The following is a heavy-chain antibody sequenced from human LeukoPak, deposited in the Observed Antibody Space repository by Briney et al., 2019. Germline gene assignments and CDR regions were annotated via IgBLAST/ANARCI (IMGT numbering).Heavy chain of an antibody. D-gene: IGHD2-15*01. J-gene: IGHJ6*03. CDR1: GFTFSSYS. V-gene: IGHV3-21*01. CDR3: ARDIVVVVAATQNYYYYMDV. CDR2: ISSSSSYI. Sequence: PGGSLRLSCAASGFTFSSYSMNWVRQAPGKGLEWVSSISSSSSYIYYADSVKGRFTISRDNAKNSLYLQMNSLRAEDTAVYYCARDIVVVVAATQNYYYYMDVWGKGTTVTVSS.